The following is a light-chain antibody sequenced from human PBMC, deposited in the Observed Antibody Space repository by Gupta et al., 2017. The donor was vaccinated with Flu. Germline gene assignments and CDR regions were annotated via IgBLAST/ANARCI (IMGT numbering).Light chain of an antibody. CDR2: EVS. CDR3: SSFTSSSILL. Sequence: QSALTQPASVSGSPGQWITIPCTGTSSDVGFDKYVSWYQHHTGKVPKLIIYEVSGRPSGVSDRVSGSKSGNTASLTISGLQAEDEADYYCSSFTSSSILLFGGGTKLTVL. V-gene: IGLV2-14*01. J-gene: IGLJ3*02. CDR1: SSDVGFDKY.